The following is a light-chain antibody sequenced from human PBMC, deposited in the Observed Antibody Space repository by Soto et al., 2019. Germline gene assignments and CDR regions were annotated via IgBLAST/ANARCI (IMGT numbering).Light chain of an antibody. CDR3: QQSYSTTWT. CDR2: AAS. CDR1: QGISTH. V-gene: IGKV1-39*01. Sequence: DIQMTQSPSSLPASVGDRVTITCRVSQGISTHLNWHQQKPGKASKLLIYAASSLRSGVPSRFSGSGSETDFTLTISILQPEDFATYSCQQSYSTTWTFGQGTKVDIK. J-gene: IGKJ1*01.